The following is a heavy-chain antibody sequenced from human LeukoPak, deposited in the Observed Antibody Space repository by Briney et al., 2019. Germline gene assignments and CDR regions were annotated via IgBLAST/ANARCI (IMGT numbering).Heavy chain of an antibody. CDR1: GFTFSSYW. Sequence: GGSLRLSCAASGFTFSSYWMSWVRQAPGKGLEWVANIKQDGSEKYYVDSMKGRFTISRDNAKNSLYLQMNSLRAEGTAVYYCARDALYSSSWYGYWGQGTLVTVSS. CDR3: ARDALYSSSWYGY. V-gene: IGHV3-7*01. D-gene: IGHD6-13*01. J-gene: IGHJ4*02. CDR2: IKQDGSEK.